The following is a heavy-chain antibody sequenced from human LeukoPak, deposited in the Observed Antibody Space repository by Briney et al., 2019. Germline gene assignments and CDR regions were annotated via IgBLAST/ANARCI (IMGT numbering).Heavy chain of an antibody. J-gene: IGHJ4*02. D-gene: IGHD3-16*01. V-gene: IGHV4-59*02. Sequence: SETLSLTCTVSGGSVSPYYWTWIRQPPGKGLEWIGYIDDSGGTNYNPSLKSRVTISADTPKNQFSLKLNSVTAADTAIYYCATGGGPDYWGQGTLVTVSS. CDR1: GGSVSPYY. CDR2: IDDSGGT. CDR3: ATGGGPDY.